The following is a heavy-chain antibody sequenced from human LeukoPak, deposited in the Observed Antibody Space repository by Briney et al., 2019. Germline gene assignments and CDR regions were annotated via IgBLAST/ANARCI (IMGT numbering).Heavy chain of an antibody. Sequence: PGGSLRLSCAASGFTFSDYYMSWIRQAPGKGLEWVSYISSSGSTIYYADSVKGRFTISRDNAKNSLYLQMNSLIAEDTAVYYCAGTITMVRGPIRFDYWGQGTLVTVSS. CDR2: ISSSGSTI. CDR3: AGTITMVRGPIRFDY. CDR1: GFTFSDYY. V-gene: IGHV3-11*04. D-gene: IGHD3-10*01. J-gene: IGHJ4*02.